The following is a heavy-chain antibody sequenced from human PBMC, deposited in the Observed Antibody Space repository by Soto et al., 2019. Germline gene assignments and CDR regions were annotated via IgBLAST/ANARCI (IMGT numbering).Heavy chain of an antibody. D-gene: IGHD1-7*01. J-gene: IGHJ4*02. Sequence: EVRLLEFGGGLVKPGGSLRLSCATSGLTFSNYAMSWVRQAPGGGLEWVSSMSGSSSTTYYADSVRGRFTISRDRSKNTLYLQMSSLRAEDTALYYCAKNQERELPRVIDFWGQGTLVTVSS. CDR3: AKNQERELPRVIDF. CDR1: GLTFSNYA. V-gene: IGHV3-23*01. CDR2: MSGSSSTT.